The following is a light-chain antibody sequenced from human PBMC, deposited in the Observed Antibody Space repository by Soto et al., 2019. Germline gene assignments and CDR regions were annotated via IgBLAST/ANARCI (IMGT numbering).Light chain of an antibody. CDR1: RNVGANY. V-gene: IGKV3-20*01. CDR3: QQYASSPLT. J-gene: IGKJ5*01. CDR2: HAS. Sequence: EIVLTQSPGTLSLSPGERATLSCRASRNVGANYLAWYQQKPGQAPRLLIYHASTRASGISDRFSGSGSGTDFTLTITRLEPADFALYYCQQYASSPLTFGQGTRLETK.